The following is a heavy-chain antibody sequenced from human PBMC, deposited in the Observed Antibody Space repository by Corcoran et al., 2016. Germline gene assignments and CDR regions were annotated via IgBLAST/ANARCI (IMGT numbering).Heavy chain of an antibody. D-gene: IGHD4-17*01. CDR1: GYTFTSYD. CDR3: ARAPATGTTRADY. J-gene: IGHJ4*02. Sequence: QVQLVQSGAEVKKPGASVKVSCKASGYTFTSYDIKWERQATGQGLEWMGWMNPNSGNTGYAQKLQGRVTMTRNTSISTGYMELSSLRSEDTAAYYCARAPATGTTRADYWGQGTLVTVSS. V-gene: IGHV1-8*01. CDR2: MNPNSGNT.